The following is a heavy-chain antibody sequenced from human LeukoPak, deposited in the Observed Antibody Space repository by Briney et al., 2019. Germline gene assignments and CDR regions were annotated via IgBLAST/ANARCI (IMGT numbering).Heavy chain of an antibody. CDR2: IYSGGRT. Sequence: PRGSLRLSCTASGFTVGNNYMNWFRQPPWKGLEWVSLIYSGGRTYYADSVKGRFTISRDNSKNTLYLQMSSLRVEDTAVYYCARDPPGIAASVTGGWGQGTLVTVSS. J-gene: IGHJ1*01. D-gene: IGHD6-13*01. V-gene: IGHV3-53*01. CDR3: ARDPPGIAASVTGG. CDR1: GFTVGNNY.